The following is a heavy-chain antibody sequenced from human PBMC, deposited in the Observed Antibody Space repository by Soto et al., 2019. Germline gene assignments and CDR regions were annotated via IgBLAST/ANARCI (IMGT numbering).Heavy chain of an antibody. CDR3: ARLPDYGSGSYGMDV. Sequence: QLQLQESGPGLVKPSETLSLTCTVSGVSIGGSTYYWGWIRQPPGKGLEWIGSISYSGNTYYNPFLKSRVTISGDTSNNRCSLKLTFVTAADTAVYYCARLPDYGSGSYGMDVWGQGTTVTVSS. CDR1: GVSIGGSTYY. V-gene: IGHV4-39*01. D-gene: IGHD3-10*01. J-gene: IGHJ6*02. CDR2: ISYSGNT.